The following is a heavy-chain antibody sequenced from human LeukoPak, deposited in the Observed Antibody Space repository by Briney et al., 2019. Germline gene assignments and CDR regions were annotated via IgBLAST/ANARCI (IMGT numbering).Heavy chain of an antibody. V-gene: IGHV1-2*02. CDR3: ARERTLTSCYDY. Sequence: SGKVSCKASGYTFTGYYMHWVRQAPGQGLDWMGWINPNSGGTNYAQKFQGRVTMTRDTSISTAYMELSRLRSDDTAVYYCARERTLTSCYDYWGQGTLVTVSS. CDR2: INPNSGGT. D-gene: IGHD2-15*01. J-gene: IGHJ4*02. CDR1: GYTFTGYY.